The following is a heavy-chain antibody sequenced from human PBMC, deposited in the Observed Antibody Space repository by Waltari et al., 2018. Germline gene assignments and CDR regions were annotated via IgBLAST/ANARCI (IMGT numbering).Heavy chain of an antibody. CDR2: MNPNSGNT. Sequence: QVQLVQSGAEVKKPGASVKVSCKASGYTFTSYDINWVRQATGQGLEWMGWMNPNSGNTGYEQKCQGRVTITRNTTISTAYMERSSLRSEETAVYYCARAQLTYSNYGRVYAFDIWGQGTMVTVSS. V-gene: IGHV1-8*03. CDR1: GYTFTSYD. J-gene: IGHJ3*02. D-gene: IGHD4-4*01. CDR3: ARAQLTYSNYGRVYAFDI.